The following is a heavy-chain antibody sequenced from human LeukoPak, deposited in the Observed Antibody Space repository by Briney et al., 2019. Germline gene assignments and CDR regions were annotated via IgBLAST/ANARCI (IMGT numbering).Heavy chain of an antibody. CDR1: GFSLTTIGVG. J-gene: IGHJ4*02. CDR2: IYWNDDK. V-gene: IGHV2-5*01. CDR3: AHPPGEY. Sequence: SGPTLVNPTQTLTLTCTFSGFSLTTIGVGVGWIRQPPGKALEWLALIYWNDDKYYSPSLQSRLTITKDTSKNQVVLTLINIDPVDTATYYCAHPPGEYLGQGTLVTVSS. D-gene: IGHD3-10*01.